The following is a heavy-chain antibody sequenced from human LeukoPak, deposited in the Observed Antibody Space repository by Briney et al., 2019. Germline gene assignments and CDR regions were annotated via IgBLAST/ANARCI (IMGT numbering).Heavy chain of an antibody. Sequence: VGSLRLSCVASGFTFSNSVMTWVRQAPGKGLEWVSSILGTGDYTYFANSVKGRFTISRDNSKNTLYLQMNSLRAGDTAIHYCARGSKGTYDYWGQGTLVTVSS. J-gene: IGHJ4*02. CDR2: ILGTGDYT. CDR1: GFTFSNSV. CDR3: ARGSKGTYDY. V-gene: IGHV3-23*01.